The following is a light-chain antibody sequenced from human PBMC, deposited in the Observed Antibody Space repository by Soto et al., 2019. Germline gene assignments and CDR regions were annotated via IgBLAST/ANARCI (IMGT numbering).Light chain of an antibody. CDR3: QQYGSSPIT. CDR2: GAS. V-gene: IGKV3-20*01. J-gene: IGKJ5*01. Sequence: EIVLTQSPGPLSLSPGERATLSCRVSQSVRSSYLAWYQQKPGQAPRLLVYGASRRATGIPDRFSGSGSGTDFTLTISRLEPEDFAVYYCQQYGSSPITFGQGTRLEI. CDR1: QSVRSSY.